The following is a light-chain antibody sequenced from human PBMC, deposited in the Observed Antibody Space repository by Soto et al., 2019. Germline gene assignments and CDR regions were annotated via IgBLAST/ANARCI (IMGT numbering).Light chain of an antibody. CDR2: AAS. V-gene: IGKV1-27*01. CDR1: QGISNY. Sequence: DIQMTQSPSSLSASVGDRVTITCRASQGISNYLAWYQQKPGKVPKLLIYAASTLHSGVPSRVSGSGSGTDLTLTIRSLEPDEVAYYYCPKYISATRTFGQGTKVEIK. CDR3: PKYISATRT. J-gene: IGKJ1*01.